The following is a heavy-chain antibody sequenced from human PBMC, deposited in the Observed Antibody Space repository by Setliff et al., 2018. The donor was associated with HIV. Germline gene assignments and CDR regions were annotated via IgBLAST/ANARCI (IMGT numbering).Heavy chain of an antibody. V-gene: IGHV4-59*08. CDR1: GASMRDYY. CDR2: IFHTGSA. Sequence: SETLSLTCTVSGASMRDYYWTWIRQSPGKGLEWIGHIFHTGSATYNPSLRSRLTMSIDTSSGQFSLRLTSVTAADAAVYYCARWHPPYGFWEEDYWGQGTLVTVSS. D-gene: IGHD3-10*01. CDR3: ARWHPPYGFWEEDY. J-gene: IGHJ4*02.